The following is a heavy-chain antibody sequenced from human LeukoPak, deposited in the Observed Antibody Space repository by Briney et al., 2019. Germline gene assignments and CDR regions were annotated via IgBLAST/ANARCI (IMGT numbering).Heavy chain of an antibody. V-gene: IGHV3-74*01. CDR3: ARAADSGSSIDY. Sequence: GGSLRLSCAASGFTFSNYWMHWVRQAPGKGLVWVSRINSDGSTTSYADSVKGRFPISRDNAKNTLYLQMNSLTAEDTAVYYCARAADSGSSIDYWGQGTLVTVSS. CDR1: GFTFSNYW. CDR2: INSDGSTT. D-gene: IGHD1-26*01. J-gene: IGHJ4*02.